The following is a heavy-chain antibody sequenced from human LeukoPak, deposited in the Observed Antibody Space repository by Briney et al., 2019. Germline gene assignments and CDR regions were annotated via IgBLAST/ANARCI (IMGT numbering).Heavy chain of an antibody. CDR1: GYTFTNYG. Sequence: ASVKVSCKASGYTFTNYGVTWVRQVPGQGLEWMGWISAKNGNTKYEQKVQGRVTMTIDRSTDTAYMELNSLRFHDTAVYYCARAPPGYNNEWDFDYWGQGTLVTVSS. J-gene: IGHJ4*02. CDR2: ISAKNGNT. CDR3: ARAPPGYNNEWDFDY. D-gene: IGHD5-24*01. V-gene: IGHV1-18*04.